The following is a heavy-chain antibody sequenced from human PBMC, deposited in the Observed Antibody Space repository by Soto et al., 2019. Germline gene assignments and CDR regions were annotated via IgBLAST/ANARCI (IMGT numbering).Heavy chain of an antibody. Sequence: GGSLSPSCEASGFTLRTYTMTWVRQAPGKGLEWVSSISISSSDRYYADSVRGRFTISRDNAKNALYLQMNSLRADDTAVYFCVRGMNPLFGGQGTLVTVSS. J-gene: IGHJ4*01. CDR2: ISISSSDR. CDR1: GFTLRTYT. V-gene: IGHV3-21*06. CDR3: VRGMNPLF.